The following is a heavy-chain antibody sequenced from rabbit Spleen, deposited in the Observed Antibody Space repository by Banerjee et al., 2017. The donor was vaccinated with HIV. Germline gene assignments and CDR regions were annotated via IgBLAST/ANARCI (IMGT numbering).Heavy chain of an antibody. CDR3: ARVYAGYGDIGYAAM. CDR2: IGTSNGST. CDR1: GFSFSTSDC. D-gene: IGHD7-1*01. J-gene: IGHJ6*01. V-gene: IGHV1S43*01. Sequence: QSLEESGGDLVKPGASLTLTCKASGFSFSTSDCMSWVRQAPGKGLELIAWIGTSNGSTWYASWMNGRFTITRSTSLNTVDLKMTSLTAADTATYFCARVYAGYGDIGYAAMWGPGTLVTVS.